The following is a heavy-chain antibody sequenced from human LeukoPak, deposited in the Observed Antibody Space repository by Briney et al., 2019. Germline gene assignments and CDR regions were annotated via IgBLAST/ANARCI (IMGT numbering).Heavy chain of an antibody. CDR2: IIPIFGTA. V-gene: IGHV1-69*05. J-gene: IGHJ6*03. CDR1: GGTFSSYA. D-gene: IGHD2-21*02. Sequence: SVKVSCKASGGTFSSYAISWVRQAPGQGLEWMGGIIPIFGTANYAQKFQGRVTITTDESTSTAYMKLSSLRSEDTAVYYCARDGAYCGGDCYPGSDYYYMDVWGKGTTVTVSS. CDR3: ARDGAYCGGDCYPGSDYYYMDV.